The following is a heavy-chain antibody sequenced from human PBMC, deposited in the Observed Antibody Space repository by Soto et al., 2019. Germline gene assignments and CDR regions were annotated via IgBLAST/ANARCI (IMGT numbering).Heavy chain of an antibody. CDR1: GGSFTSNNW. Sequence: SETLSLTCAVSGGSFTSNNWWTWVRQPPGQGLEWIGEIYRTGSTNYNPSLKSRVTISLDKSENQFSLKVTSLTAADTAVYYRASRDPGTSVDYWGQGTLVTVSS. J-gene: IGHJ4*02. V-gene: IGHV4-4*02. CDR3: ASRDPGTSVDY. CDR2: IYRTGST. D-gene: IGHD1-7*01.